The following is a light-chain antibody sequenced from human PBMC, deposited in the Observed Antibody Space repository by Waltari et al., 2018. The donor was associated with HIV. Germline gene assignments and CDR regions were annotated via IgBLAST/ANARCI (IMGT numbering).Light chain of an antibody. Sequence: DIVMTQSPDSLAVSLGERATINCKSSQSVLYRSNNKNYLAWYQQKPGQPPKLLIYWTSSLESGVPDRVSGSGSETDFTRTISSMQAEYVAVYYCQQYYGTPPTFGQGTKVEIK. CDR2: WTS. J-gene: IGKJ1*01. CDR3: QQYYGTPPT. CDR1: QSVLYRSNNKNY. V-gene: IGKV4-1*01.